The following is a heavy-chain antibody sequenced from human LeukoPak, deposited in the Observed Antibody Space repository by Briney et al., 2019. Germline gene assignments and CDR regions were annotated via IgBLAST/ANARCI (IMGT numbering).Heavy chain of an antibody. Sequence: ASVKVSCKVSGYTLTELSMHWVRQAPGKGLEWMGGFDPEDGETIYAQKFQGRVTMTEDTSTDTAYMELSSLRSEDTAVYYCASWELSLKGFDYWGRGTLVTVSS. V-gene: IGHV1-24*01. CDR1: GYTLTELS. D-gene: IGHD1-26*01. CDR2: FDPEDGET. J-gene: IGHJ4*02. CDR3: ASWELSLKGFDY.